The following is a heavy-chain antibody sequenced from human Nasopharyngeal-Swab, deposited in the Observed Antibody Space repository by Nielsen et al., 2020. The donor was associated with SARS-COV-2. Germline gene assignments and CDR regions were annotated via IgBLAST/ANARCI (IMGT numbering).Heavy chain of an antibody. Sequence: GGSLRLSCAASGFTFSDAWMNWVRQAQGKGLEWVGRIKSKTDGGTTDYAAPVKGRFTISRDDSKNTLYLQMNILKTEDTAVYYCTTDLHDYGDLDYWGQGTLVTVSS. CDR2: IKSKTDGGTT. V-gene: IGHV3-15*01. CDR3: TTDLHDYGDLDY. D-gene: IGHD4-17*01. J-gene: IGHJ4*02. CDR1: GFTFSDAW.